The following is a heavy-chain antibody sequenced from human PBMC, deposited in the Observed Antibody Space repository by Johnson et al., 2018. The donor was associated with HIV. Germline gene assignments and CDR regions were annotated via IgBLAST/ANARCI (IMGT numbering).Heavy chain of an antibody. CDR3: AKDIRAGSDGFDN. D-gene: IGHD5-24*01. Sequence: VQLVESGGGLVQPGRSLRLSCAASGFTFDDYAMPWVRQAPGKGLEWVSGISWNSGSIGYVDSVKGRFTISRDNAKNSLYLQMNSLRAEDRAVYYCAKDIRAGSDGFDNGGQGTMVTVSA. CDR1: GFTFDDYA. J-gene: IGHJ3*02. V-gene: IGHV3-9*01. CDR2: ISWNSGSI.